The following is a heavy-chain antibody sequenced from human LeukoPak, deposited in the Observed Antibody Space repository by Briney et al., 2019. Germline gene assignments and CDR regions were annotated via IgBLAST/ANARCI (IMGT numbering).Heavy chain of an antibody. V-gene: IGHV3-48*02. CDR2: ISSSGSAK. Sequence: GGSLRLSCAASGFTFSNYGLNWVRQAPGKGLEWVSHISSSGSAKYYADSVKGRFTISRDNAKNSLYLQMNSLRDEDTAVFYCASGSGHWGQGTLVTVSS. CDR1: GFTFSNYG. J-gene: IGHJ4*02. D-gene: IGHD2-2*03. CDR3: ASGSGH.